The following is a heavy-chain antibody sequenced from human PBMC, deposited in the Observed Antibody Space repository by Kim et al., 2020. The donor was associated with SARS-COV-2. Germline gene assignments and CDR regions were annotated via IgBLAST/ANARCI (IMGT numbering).Heavy chain of an antibody. V-gene: IGHV3-23*01. J-gene: IGHJ6*02. CDR1: GFTFSSYA. CDR3: AKGHYCSSTSCAPSRGLNYYYYYGMDV. CDR2: ISGSGGST. D-gene: IGHD2-2*01. Sequence: GGSLRLSCAASGFTFSSYAMSWVRQAPGKGLEWVSAISGSGGSTYYADSVKGRFTISRDNSKNTLYLQMNSLRAEDTAVYYCAKGHYCSSTSCAPSRGLNYYYYYGMDVWGQGTTVTVSS.